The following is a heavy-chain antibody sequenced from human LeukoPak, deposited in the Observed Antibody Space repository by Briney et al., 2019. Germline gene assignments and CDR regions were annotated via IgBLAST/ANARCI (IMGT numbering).Heavy chain of an antibody. V-gene: IGHV3-21*01. D-gene: IGHD3-10*01. CDR2: ISSSSSSI. CDR1: GFTFSSYS. Sequence: GGSLRLSCAASGFTFSSYSMNWVRQAPGKGLEWVSSISSSSSSIYYADSVKGRFTISRDNAKNSLYLQMNSLRAEDTAVYYCARGGKDYFDYWGQGTLVTVSS. CDR3: ARGGKDYFDY. J-gene: IGHJ4*02.